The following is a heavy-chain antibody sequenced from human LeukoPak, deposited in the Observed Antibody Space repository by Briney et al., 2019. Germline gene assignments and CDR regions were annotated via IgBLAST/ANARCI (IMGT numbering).Heavy chain of an antibody. CDR3: AKASWVSSTDAVR. CDR2: TRGTGET. J-gene: IGHJ4*02. D-gene: IGHD3-16*01. CDR1: GLSLSRFA. Sequence: PRGSLRLSRAASGLSLSRFAISWVRQGPAGGLEWVSSTRGTGETFYADSVKGRFTLSSDSSRNTVYFQLNNLRVEDTAIYYCAKASWVSSTDAVRWGQGTLVTVSS. V-gene: IGHV3-23*01.